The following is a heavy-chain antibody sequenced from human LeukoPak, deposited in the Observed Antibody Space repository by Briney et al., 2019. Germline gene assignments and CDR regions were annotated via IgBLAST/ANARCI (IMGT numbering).Heavy chain of an antibody. J-gene: IGHJ6*02. CDR1: GGTFSSYA. CDR3: ARGGDLQALLGKRPYYYYYGMDV. CDR2: IIPILGIA. V-gene: IGHV1-69*04. Sequence: ASVTVSCKASGGTFSSYAISWVRQAPGQGLEWMGRIIPILGIANYAQKFQGRVTITADKSASTAYMELSSLRSEDTAVYYCARGGDLQALLGKRPYYYYYGMDVWGQGTTVTVSS. D-gene: IGHD7-27*01.